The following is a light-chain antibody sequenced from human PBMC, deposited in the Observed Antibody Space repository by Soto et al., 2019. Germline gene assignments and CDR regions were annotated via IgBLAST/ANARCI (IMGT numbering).Light chain of an antibody. CDR2: EVS. V-gene: IGLV2-8*01. J-gene: IGLJ3*02. Sequence: QSVLTQPPSASGSPGQSVTISCTGTSSDVGTYKYVSWYQQHPGQVPKLIIYEVSKRPSGVPDRFSGSKSGNTASLTVSGLQAEDEADYYCSSYAGSNNWVFGGGTKVTVL. CDR3: SSYAGSNNWV. CDR1: SSDVGTYKY.